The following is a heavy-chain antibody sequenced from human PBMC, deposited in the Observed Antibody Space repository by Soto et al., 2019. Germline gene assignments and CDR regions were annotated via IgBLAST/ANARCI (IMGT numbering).Heavy chain of an antibody. J-gene: IGHJ5*02. V-gene: IGHV4-34*01. CDR3: ARGMDIVVVPAAIGNWFDP. CDR1: GGSFSGYY. D-gene: IGHD2-2*03. CDR2: INHSGST. Sequence: PSETLSLTCAVSGGSFSGYYWSWIRQPPGKGLEWIGEINHSGSTNYNPSLKSRVTISVDTSKNQFSLKLSSVTAADTAVYYCARGMDIVVVPAAIGNWFDPWGQATLVTVSS.